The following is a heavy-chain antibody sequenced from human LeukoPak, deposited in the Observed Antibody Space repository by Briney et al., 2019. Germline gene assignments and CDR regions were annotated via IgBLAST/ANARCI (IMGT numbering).Heavy chain of an antibody. CDR2: ISGYNGNT. Sequence: ASVKVSCKASGYTFTSYGISWVRQAPGQGLEWMGWISGYNGNTNYAQKLQGRVTMTTDTSTSTAYMELRSLRSDDTAVYYCARDRWELLLGAFDIWGQGTMVTVSS. V-gene: IGHV1-18*01. CDR1: GYTFTSYG. CDR3: ARDRWELLLGAFDI. J-gene: IGHJ3*02. D-gene: IGHD1-26*01.